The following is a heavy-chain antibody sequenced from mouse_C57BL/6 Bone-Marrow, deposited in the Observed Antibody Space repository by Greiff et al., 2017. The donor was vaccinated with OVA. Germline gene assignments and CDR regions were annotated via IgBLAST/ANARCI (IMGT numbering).Heavy chain of an antibody. CDR2: ISSGGSYT. J-gene: IGHJ1*03. Sequence: EVQLQQSGGDLVKPGGSLKLSCAASGFTFSSYGMSWVRQTPDKRLEWVATISSGGSYTYYPDSVKGRFTISRDNAKNTLYLQMSSLKSEDTAMYYCARSYSNYGWYFDVWGTGTTVTVSS. CDR3: ARSYSNYGWYFDV. V-gene: IGHV5-6*01. CDR1: GFTFSSYG. D-gene: IGHD2-5*01.